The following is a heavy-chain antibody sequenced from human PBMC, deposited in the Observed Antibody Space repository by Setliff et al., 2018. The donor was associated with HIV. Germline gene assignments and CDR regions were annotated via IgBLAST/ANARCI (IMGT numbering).Heavy chain of an antibody. CDR3: ATDCAVVGGTGSLDS. CDR2: IKQDGSEK. CDR1: GFTSSTYW. Sequence: ASVKVSCAASGFTSSTYWMSWVRQAPGKGLEWVANIKQDGSEKNYMDSVKGRFTISRDNAKNSLYLQMNSQRVEDTAVYYCATDCAVVGGTGSLDSWGQGTLVTVSS. D-gene: IGHD1-26*01. J-gene: IGHJ4*02. V-gene: IGHV3-7*05.